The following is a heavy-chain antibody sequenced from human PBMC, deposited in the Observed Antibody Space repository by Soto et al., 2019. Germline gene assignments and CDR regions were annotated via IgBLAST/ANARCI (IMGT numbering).Heavy chain of an antibody. J-gene: IGHJ5*02. CDR2: IYYSGST. CDR3: ARGVNGSFGVVLFDP. CDR1: GGSVSSGSYY. Sequence: SETLSLTCTVSGGSVSSGSYYWSWIRQPPGKGLEWIGYIYYSGSTNYNPSLKSRVTISVDTSKNQFSLKLSSVTAADTAVYYCARGVNGSFGVVLFDPWGQGTLVTVSS. D-gene: IGHD3-3*01. V-gene: IGHV4-61*01.